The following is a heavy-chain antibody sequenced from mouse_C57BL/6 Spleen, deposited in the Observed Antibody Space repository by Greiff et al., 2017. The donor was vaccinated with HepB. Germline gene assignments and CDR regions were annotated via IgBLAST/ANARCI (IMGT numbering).Heavy chain of an antibody. D-gene: IGHD1-1*01. CDR2: FLPGSGST. CDR3: ARGPYYYGSRYYAMGY. Sequence: QVQLQQSGAELMKPGASVKLSCKATGYTFTGYWIEWVKQRPGHGLEWIGEFLPGSGSTNYNEKFKGKATFTADTSSNTAYMELSSRTTEDSAIYYCARGPYYYGSRYYAMGYWGQGTSVTVSS. V-gene: IGHV1-9*01. J-gene: IGHJ4*01. CDR1: GYTFTGYW.